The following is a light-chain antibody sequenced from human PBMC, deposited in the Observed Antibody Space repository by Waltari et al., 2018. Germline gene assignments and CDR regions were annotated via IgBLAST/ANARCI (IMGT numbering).Light chain of an antibody. Sequence: DIQMTQSPSSLSASVGDRVTITCRASQRISSYLNWYQQKPGKAPKLLIYAASSLQSGVPSRFSGSASWTDFTLTISSLQPEDFATYYCQQSYSTPETFGPGTKVDIK. CDR1: QRISSY. CDR2: AAS. CDR3: QQSYSTPET. J-gene: IGKJ3*01. V-gene: IGKV1-39*01.